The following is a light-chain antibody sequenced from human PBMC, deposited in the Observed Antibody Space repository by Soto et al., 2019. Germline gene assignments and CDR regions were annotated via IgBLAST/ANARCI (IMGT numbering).Light chain of an antibody. CDR1: QSVSRY. J-gene: IGKJ5*01. CDR3: QQRSSWPIT. CDR2: DAS. Sequence: EIVFTQSPSTLSLSPRERSTLSCRASQSVSRYLAWYQQKPGQAPRLLIYDASNRATGFPARFSGSGSGTDFTLTISRLEPDDFAVYYCQQRSSWPITFGQGTRLEIK. V-gene: IGKV3-11*01.